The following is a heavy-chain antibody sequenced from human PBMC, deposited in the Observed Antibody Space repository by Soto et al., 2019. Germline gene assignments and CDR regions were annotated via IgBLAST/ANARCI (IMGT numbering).Heavy chain of an antibody. CDR2: ISYDGSNK. Sequence: GGSLRHSCAASGFTFSGYAMHWVRQAPGKGLEWVAVISYDGSNKYYADSVKGRFTISRDNSKNTLYLQMNSLRAEDTAVYYCARAFGDLVYYYYGMDVWGQGTTVTVSS. J-gene: IGHJ6*02. V-gene: IGHV3-30-3*01. D-gene: IGHD3-10*01. CDR3: ARAFGDLVYYYYGMDV. CDR1: GFTFSGYA.